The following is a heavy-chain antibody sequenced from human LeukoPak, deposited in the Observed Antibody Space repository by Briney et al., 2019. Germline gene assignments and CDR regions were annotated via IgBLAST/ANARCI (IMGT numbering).Heavy chain of an antibody. V-gene: IGHV3-11*01. CDR2: ILSSGTTI. CDR1: GFRFSDYD. J-gene: IGHJ3*02. CDR3: ARGPRGDRAFDI. Sequence: GGSLRLSCTAFGFRFSDYDITWIRQAPGKGLEWVSHILSSGTTIYHADSVKGRFTISRDNAKNSVFLQMNSLRADDTALYYCARGPRGDRAFDIWGLGTMVTVSS. D-gene: IGHD3-10*01.